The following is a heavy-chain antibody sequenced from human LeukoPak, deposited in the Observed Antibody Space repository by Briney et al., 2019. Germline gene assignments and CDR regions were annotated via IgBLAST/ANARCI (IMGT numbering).Heavy chain of an antibody. Sequence: GGSLRLSCAASGFTFSSYAMSWVRQAPGKGLEWVSSISSNSSYIYYADSVKGRFTISRDNAKNSLYLQMNSLRAEDTAVYYCARGKYFDYWGQGTLVTVSS. CDR3: ARGKYFDY. V-gene: IGHV3-21*01. J-gene: IGHJ4*02. CDR2: ISSNSSYI. CDR1: GFTFSSYA.